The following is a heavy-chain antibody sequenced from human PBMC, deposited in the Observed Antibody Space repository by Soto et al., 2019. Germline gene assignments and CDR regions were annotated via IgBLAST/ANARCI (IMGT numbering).Heavy chain of an antibody. V-gene: IGHV1-18*04. CDR3: ARGRYRSLDY. Sequence: GASVKVSCKASGYTFTVYGIIWVRQAPGQGPEWLGWISPHNGNTKYGQKVQGRVTATTDASTSTASLDLRNLRSDDTALYYCARGRYRSLDYWGQGTLVTVSS. CDR2: ISPHNGNT. J-gene: IGHJ4*02. CDR1: GYTFTVYG. D-gene: IGHD5-18*01.